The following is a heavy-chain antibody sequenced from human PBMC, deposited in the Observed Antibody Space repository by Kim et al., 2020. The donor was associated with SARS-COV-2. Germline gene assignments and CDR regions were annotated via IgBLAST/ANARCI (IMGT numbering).Heavy chain of an antibody. CDR3: ARGGYSYGYGVDY. D-gene: IGHD5-18*01. Sequence: YSQKFQGRVTITRDTSASTAYMELSSLRSEDTAVYYCARGGYSYGYGVDYWGQGTLVTVSS. V-gene: IGHV1-3*01. J-gene: IGHJ4*02.